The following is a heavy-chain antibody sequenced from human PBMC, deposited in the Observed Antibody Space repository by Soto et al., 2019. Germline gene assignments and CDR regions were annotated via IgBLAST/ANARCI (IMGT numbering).Heavy chain of an antibody. D-gene: IGHD3-9*01. J-gene: IGHJ6*02. CDR1: GGSISSGGYS. CDR2: IYHSGST. Sequence: PSETLSLTCAVSGGSISSGGYSWSWIRQPPGKGLEWIGYIYHSGSTYYNPSLKSRVTISVDRSKNQFSLKLSSVTAADTAVYYCARGALRYFDWLTLLGNYYYGMDVWGQGTTVTVSS. V-gene: IGHV4-30-2*01. CDR3: ARGALRYFDWLTLLGNYYYGMDV.